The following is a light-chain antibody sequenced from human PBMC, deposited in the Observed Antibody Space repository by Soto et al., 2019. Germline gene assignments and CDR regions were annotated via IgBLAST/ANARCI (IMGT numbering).Light chain of an antibody. Sequence: DVVMTQSPLSLPVTPGEPASISCRSSQSLLHRNGFHYLDWYLQKPGQSPQLLIYLGSYRASGVRDRFSGSGSGTDFILKIRRVEAEDVGVYYCMQGLETLTFGPGTRLEIK. J-gene: IGKJ5*01. CDR1: QSLLHRNGFHY. V-gene: IGKV2-28*01. CDR2: LGS. CDR3: MQGLETLT.